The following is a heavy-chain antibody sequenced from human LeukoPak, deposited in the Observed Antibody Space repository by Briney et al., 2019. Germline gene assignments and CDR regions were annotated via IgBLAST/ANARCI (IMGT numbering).Heavy chain of an antibody. D-gene: IGHD4-17*01. J-gene: IGHJ4*02. CDR3: AKDDDGHHHGVDH. Sequence: GGSLRLSCAASGFTVSSYAMTWVRQAPGKGLEWVSAIGYSAGDTYYADSVKGRFTISKDNSVNTLYLQMSSLRADDTALYYCAKDDDGHHHGVDHWGQGTLVTVSS. CDR1: GFTVSSYA. CDR2: IGYSAGDT. V-gene: IGHV3-23*01.